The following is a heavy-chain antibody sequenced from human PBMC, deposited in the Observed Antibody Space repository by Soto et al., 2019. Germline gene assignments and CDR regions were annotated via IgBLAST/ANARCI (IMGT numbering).Heavy chain of an antibody. CDR2: IYYSGST. D-gene: IGHD4-17*01. Sequence: QVQLQESGPGLVKPSETLSLTCTVSGGSISSYYWSWIRQPPGKGLEWIGYIYYSGSTNYNPSLKSRVTISVDTSKNQFSLKLSSVTAADTAVYYCARGHWTVTNLAFDIWGQGTMVTVSS. CDR3: ARGHWTVTNLAFDI. CDR1: GGSISSYY. V-gene: IGHV4-59*01. J-gene: IGHJ3*02.